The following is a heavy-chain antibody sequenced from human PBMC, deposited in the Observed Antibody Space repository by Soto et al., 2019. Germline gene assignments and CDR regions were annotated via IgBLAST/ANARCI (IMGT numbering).Heavy chain of an antibody. CDR2: IIPIFGTA. CDR1: GGTFSIYA. V-gene: IGHV1-69*06. CDR3: ARGEAYYYYYAMDV. Sequence: SGNGSCTASGGTFSIYAIXWVRQAPGQGLEWMGGIIPIFGTANYAQKFKGRVTITADKSQSTAYMELSSLRSEDTAVYYCARGEAYYYYYAMDVWGQGITVTVSS. J-gene: IGHJ6*02.